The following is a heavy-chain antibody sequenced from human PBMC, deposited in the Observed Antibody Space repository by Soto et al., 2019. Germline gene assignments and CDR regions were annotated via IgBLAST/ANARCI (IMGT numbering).Heavy chain of an antibody. Sequence: GASVKVSCKASGGTFSSYAISWVRQAPGQGLEWMGGIIPIFGTANYAQKFQGRVTITADESTSTAYMELSSLRSEDTAVYYCAARYYYDSSGYKPGLCVAFDIWGQGTMVTVSS. CDR3: AARYYYDSSGYKPGLCVAFDI. J-gene: IGHJ3*02. D-gene: IGHD3-22*01. V-gene: IGHV1-69*13. CDR2: IIPIFGTA. CDR1: GGTFSSYA.